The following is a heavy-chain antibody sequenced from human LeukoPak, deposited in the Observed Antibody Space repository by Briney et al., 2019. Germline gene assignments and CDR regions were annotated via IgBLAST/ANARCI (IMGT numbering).Heavy chain of an antibody. V-gene: IGHV3-23*01. CDR1: GFTFSSYA. CDR3: AKDTSSSFDY. D-gene: IGHD6-6*01. J-gene: IGHJ4*02. Sequence: PGGSLRLSCAASGFTFSSYAMNWVRQAPGKGLEWVSGISNSGGSKYYADSVKGRFTISRDNSKNTLYLQMNSLRAEDTAVYYCAKDTSSSFDYWGQGTLVTVSS. CDR2: ISNSGGSK.